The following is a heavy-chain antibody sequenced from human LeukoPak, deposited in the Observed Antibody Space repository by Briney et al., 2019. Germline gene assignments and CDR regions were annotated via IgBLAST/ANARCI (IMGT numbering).Heavy chain of an antibody. CDR1: GYTFTSYY. CDR3: ARVWGIPDPPKYYFDY. Sequence: ASVKVSCKASGYTFTSYYMHWVRQAPGQGLEWMGGIIPIFGTANYAQKFQGRVTITADESTSTAYMELSSLRSEDTAVYYCARVWGIPDPPKYYFDYWGQGTLVTVSS. V-gene: IGHV1-69*13. J-gene: IGHJ4*02. CDR2: IIPIFGTA. D-gene: IGHD3-16*01.